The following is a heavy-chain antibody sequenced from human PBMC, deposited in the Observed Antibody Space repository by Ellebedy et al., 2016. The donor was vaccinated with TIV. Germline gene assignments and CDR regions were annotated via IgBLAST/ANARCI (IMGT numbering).Heavy chain of an antibody. V-gene: IGHV3-23*01. CDR3: AKAPDPDYYYYMDV. CDR2: IRSNGVTT. J-gene: IGHJ6*03. CDR1: GFTVSGNY. Sequence: GESLKISXAASGFTVSGNYMSWVRQAPGKGLQWVSSIRSNGVTTFYTDSVRGRFTISRDNSKNTLYLQMNSLRAEDTAVYYCAKAPDPDYYYYMDVWGKGTTVTVSS.